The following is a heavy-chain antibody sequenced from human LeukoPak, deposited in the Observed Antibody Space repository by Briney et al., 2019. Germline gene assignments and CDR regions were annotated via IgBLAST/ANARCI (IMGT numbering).Heavy chain of an antibody. J-gene: IGHJ4*02. CDR3: AKDRSDSYGHAAFWYFDY. V-gene: IGHV3-7*03. CDR1: GFTFSIYW. CDR2: IKQDGSEK. D-gene: IGHD5-18*01. Sequence: PGGSLRLSCAASGFTFSIYWMSWVRQAPGKGLEWVANIKQDGSEKYYVDSVKGRFTISRDNSKNTLYLQMNSLRAEDTAVYYCAKDRSDSYGHAAFWYFDYWGQGTLVTVSS.